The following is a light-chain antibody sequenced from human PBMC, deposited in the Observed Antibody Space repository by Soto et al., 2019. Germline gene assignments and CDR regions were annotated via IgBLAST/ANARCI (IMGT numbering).Light chain of an antibody. CDR1: HSLNSGY. J-gene: IGKJ3*01. Sequence: EIVLTQSPGTLPSSPGERATLSCRASHSLNSGYLAWYQQRPGQALRLLIYGASTRATGVPARFSGRVSGTDFALTISRLEPEDFAVYYCQQYGSSATFGPGTKV. CDR2: GAS. CDR3: QQYGSSAT. V-gene: IGKV3-20*01.